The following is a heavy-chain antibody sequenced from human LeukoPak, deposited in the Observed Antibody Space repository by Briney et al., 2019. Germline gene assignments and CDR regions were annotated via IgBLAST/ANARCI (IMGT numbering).Heavy chain of an antibody. V-gene: IGHV3-7*01. CDR1: GFTFSSYW. CDR3: ARAVYDSSGLGNY. J-gene: IGHJ4*02. D-gene: IGHD3-22*01. Sequence: GGSLRLSCAASGFTFSSYWMSWVRQAPGKGLEWVANIKQDGSEKNYVDSVKGRFTISRDNAKNSLYLQMSSLRAEDMAVYYCARAVYDSSGLGNYWGQGTQVTVSS. CDR2: IKQDGSEK.